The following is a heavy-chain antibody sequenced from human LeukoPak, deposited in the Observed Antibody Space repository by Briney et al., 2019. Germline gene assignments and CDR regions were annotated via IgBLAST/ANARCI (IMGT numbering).Heavy chain of an antibody. J-gene: IGHJ5*02. D-gene: IGHD3-10*01. Sequence: SETLSLTCTVSGGSISSGGYYWSWIRPHPGKGLEWIGYIYYSESTYYNPSLKSRVTISVDTSKNQFSLKLSSVTAADTAVYDCARYTPYGSGSYYMRHNNWFDPWGQGTLVTVSS. CDR1: GGSISSGGYY. V-gene: IGHV4-31*03. CDR2: IYYSEST. CDR3: ARYTPYGSGSYYMRHNNWFDP.